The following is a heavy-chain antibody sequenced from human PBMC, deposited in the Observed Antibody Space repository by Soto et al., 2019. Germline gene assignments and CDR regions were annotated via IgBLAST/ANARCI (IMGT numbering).Heavy chain of an antibody. J-gene: IGHJ6*02. V-gene: IGHV4-31*03. CDR2: IYYSGST. CDR1: GVSISSADYY. Sequence: QVQLQESGPGLVKPSQTLSLTCTVSGVSISSADYYWSWVRQHPGKGLEWIAYIYYSGSTYYNPSLKSRVTISIDTSKNQFSLKVNSVTAADTAVFYCARVVGHLSGAFYYYYGMDVWGQGTTVTVSS. CDR3: ARVVGHLSGAFYYYYGMDV.